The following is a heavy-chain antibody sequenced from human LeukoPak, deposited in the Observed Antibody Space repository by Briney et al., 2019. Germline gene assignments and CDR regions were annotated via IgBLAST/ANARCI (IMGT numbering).Heavy chain of an antibody. CDR2: IYYNGDT. CDR3: ARLGIAVCGPIS. D-gene: IGHD6-19*01. J-gene: IGHJ4*02. V-gene: IGHV4-39*01. CDR1: GGSIISSNYY. Sequence: SETLSLTCTVSGGSIISSNYYWGYIRQPPGKGLEWVGSIYYNGDTYYNPSLKSRLTISVDTSTNQFSLKLSSVTAADTAVYYCARLGIAVCGPISWGQGTLVTVSS.